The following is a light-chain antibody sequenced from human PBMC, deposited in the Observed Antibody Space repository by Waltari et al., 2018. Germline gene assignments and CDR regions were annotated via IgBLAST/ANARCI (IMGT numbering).Light chain of an antibody. CDR3: QTGGHGTWV. CDR2: VNSDGSH. CDR1: SGHSSNI. J-gene: IGLJ3*02. V-gene: IGLV4-69*01. Sequence: QLVLTQSPSASASLGASVKLTCTLSSGHSSNIIAWHQQQPEKGPRYLMKVNSDGSHSKGAAFPDLFSGSSSGAARYLPLSSLQSEDEADYYCQTGGHGTWVFGGGTKLTVL.